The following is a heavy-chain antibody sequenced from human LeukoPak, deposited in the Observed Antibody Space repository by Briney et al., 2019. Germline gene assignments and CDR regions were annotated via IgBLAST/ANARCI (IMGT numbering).Heavy chain of an antibody. J-gene: IGHJ3*02. V-gene: IGHV4-61*02. CDR1: GGSISSGSYY. CDR3: AREIRYCSSTSCADAFDI. Sequence: SETLSLTCTVSGGSISSGSYYWSWIRQPAGKGLEWIGRIYTSGSTNYNPSLKSRVTISVDTSKNQFSLKLSSVTAADTAVYYCAREIRYCSSTSCADAFDIWGQGTMVTVSS. CDR2: IYTSGST. D-gene: IGHD2-2*01.